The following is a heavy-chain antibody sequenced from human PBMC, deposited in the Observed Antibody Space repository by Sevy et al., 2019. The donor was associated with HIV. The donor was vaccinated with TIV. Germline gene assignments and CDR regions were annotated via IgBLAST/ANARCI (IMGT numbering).Heavy chain of an antibody. CDR1: GGTFSSYG. CDR2: IIPILGTV. J-gene: IGHJ4*02. Sequence: SVKVSCKASGGTFSSYGISWVRQAPGQGLEWMGGIIPILGTVNYAQKFQGRVTITADESTKTAYMELSSLRSEDTAGYYCARGGGNGWYYFDYWGQETLVTVSS. V-gene: IGHV1-69*13. CDR3: ARGGGNGWYYFDY. D-gene: IGHD6-19*01.